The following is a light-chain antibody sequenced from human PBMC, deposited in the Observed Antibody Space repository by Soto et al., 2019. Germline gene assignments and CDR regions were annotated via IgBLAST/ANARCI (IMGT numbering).Light chain of an antibody. J-gene: IGKJ4*01. CDR2: WAS. Sequence: DIVMTQSPDSLAVSLGEMVTINCKSSQSVLYSSNNKNYLAWYQQKPGQPPKLLIYWASTRESGVPDRFSGSGSGTDFTLTISSLQAEDVAVYYCQQYYSTPLTFGGGTKVDIK. CDR1: QSVLYSSNNKNY. V-gene: IGKV4-1*01. CDR3: QQYYSTPLT.